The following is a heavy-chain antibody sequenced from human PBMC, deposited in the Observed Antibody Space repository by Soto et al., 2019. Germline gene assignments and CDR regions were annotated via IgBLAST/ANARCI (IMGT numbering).Heavy chain of an antibody. V-gene: IGHV1-69*13. J-gene: IGHJ6*02. D-gene: IGHD2-2*01. CDR1: GGTFGSYA. CDR3: ARSQGSSTSLEIYYYYYYGMDV. CDR2: IIPIPGTA. Sequence: ASVKVSCKASGGTFGSYAISLVRQAPGQGLEWMGGIIPIPGTANYAQKFQGRVTIAADESTSTAYMELSSLRSGDTAVYYCARSQGSSTSLEIYYYYYYGMDVWGQGTTVTVSS.